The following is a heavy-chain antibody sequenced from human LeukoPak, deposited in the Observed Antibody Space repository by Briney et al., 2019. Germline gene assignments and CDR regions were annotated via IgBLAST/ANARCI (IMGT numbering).Heavy chain of an antibody. CDR3: TKRIDASWTYYIDY. J-gene: IGHJ4*02. V-gene: IGHV3-23*01. CDR1: GFTFRNYV. Sequence: GGSQRLSCVASGFTFRNYVMNWVRQAPGKGLEWVSAIGGTDGTTFYADSVKGRFTISRDNFKNTLYLEMNSLRAEDTAIYYCTKRIDASWTYYIDYWGQGALVTVSS. D-gene: IGHD3-10*01. CDR2: IGGTDGTT.